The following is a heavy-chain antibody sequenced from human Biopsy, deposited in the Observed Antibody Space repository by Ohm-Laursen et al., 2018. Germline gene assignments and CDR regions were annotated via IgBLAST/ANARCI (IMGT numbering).Heavy chain of an antibody. CDR1: GDSISGGGYY. V-gene: IGHV4-31*03. CDR3: ARDYGSGSLFDP. D-gene: IGHD2-15*01. Sequence: TLSLTCTVSGDSISGGGYYWSWIRQHPGKGLEWIGYIHYMGSTNYNPSLKSRVTISVDTSKNQFSLRLTFVTAADTAVYYCARDYGSGSLFDPWGQGTLVTVSS. J-gene: IGHJ5*02. CDR2: IHYMGST.